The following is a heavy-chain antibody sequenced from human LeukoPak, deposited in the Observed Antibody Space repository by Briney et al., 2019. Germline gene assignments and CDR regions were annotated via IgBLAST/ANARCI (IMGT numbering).Heavy chain of an antibody. CDR1: GGSMHSSNYY. CDR2: VYYSGST. Sequence: SETLSLTCTVSGGSMHSSNYYWGWIRQPPGRGLEYIGSVYYSGSTYYNPSLKSRVTISVDTSKNQFSLKLSSMTAADTAVYYCARRGSSTSPHYYYMDVWGKGTTVTVSS. D-gene: IGHD2-2*01. CDR3: ARRGSSTSPHYYYMDV. V-gene: IGHV4-39*07. J-gene: IGHJ6*03.